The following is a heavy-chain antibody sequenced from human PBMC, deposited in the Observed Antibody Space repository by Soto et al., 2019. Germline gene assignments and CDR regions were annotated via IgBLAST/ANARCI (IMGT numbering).Heavy chain of an antibody. D-gene: IGHD3-10*01. CDR3: AMGSRGMVRGVIIPDY. CDR2: ISNSDSTI. Sequence: GGSLRLSCAASGFTFSDHYMSWVRQAPGKGLEWISYISNSDSTIYYADSVKGRFTISRDNAKNSLYLQMDSLRAEDTAVYYCAMGSRGMVRGVIIPDYWGQGTLVTVSS. CDR1: GFTFSDHY. V-gene: IGHV3-11*01. J-gene: IGHJ4*02.